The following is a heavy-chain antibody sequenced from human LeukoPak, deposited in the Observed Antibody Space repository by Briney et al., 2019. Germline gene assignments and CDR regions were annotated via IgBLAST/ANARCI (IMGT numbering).Heavy chain of an antibody. J-gene: IGHJ6*03. V-gene: IGHV1-18*01. CDR3: ARFLMPFWSGYYNPYYYYYMDV. Sequence: ASVKVSCKASGYTFTSYGISWVRQAPGQGLEWMGWISAYNGNTNYAQKLQGRVTMTTDTSTSTAYMELRSLRSDDTAVYYCARFLMPFWSGYYNPYYYYYMDVWGKGTTVTVSS. CDR2: ISAYNGNT. D-gene: IGHD3-3*01. CDR1: GYTFTSYG.